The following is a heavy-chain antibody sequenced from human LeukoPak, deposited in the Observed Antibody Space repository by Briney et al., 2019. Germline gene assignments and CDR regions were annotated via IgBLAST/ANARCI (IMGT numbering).Heavy chain of an antibody. CDR3: TRRYYFDSSGYYQGDY. Sequence: GGSLKLSCAASGFTFSGSAMHWVRQASGKGLEWVGRIRSKANSYATSYGASVKGRFTISRDDSKNTAYLQMNSLKTEDTAVYYCTRRYYFDSSGYYQGDYWGQGTLATVSS. D-gene: IGHD3-22*01. V-gene: IGHV3-73*01. CDR1: GFTFSGSA. J-gene: IGHJ4*02. CDR2: IRSKANSYAT.